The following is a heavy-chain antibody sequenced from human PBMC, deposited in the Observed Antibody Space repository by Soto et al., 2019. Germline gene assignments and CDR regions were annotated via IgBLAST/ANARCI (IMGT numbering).Heavy chain of an antibody. Sequence: GGSLRLSCAASGFTFSSYGMHWVRQAPGKGLEWVAVISYDGSNKYYADSVKGRFTISRDNSKNTLYLQMNSLRAEDTAVYYCAKEGYDSSGYTGPFEYWGQGTLVTVSS. CDR2: ISYDGSNK. D-gene: IGHD3-22*01. CDR3: AKEGYDSSGYTGPFEY. J-gene: IGHJ4*02. CDR1: GFTFSSYG. V-gene: IGHV3-30*18.